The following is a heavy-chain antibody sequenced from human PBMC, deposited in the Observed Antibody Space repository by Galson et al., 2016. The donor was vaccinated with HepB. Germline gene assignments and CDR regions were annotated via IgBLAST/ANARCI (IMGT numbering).Heavy chain of an antibody. CDR2: ISGRGDIT. J-gene: IGHJ6*02. CDR1: GFTFSDYD. Sequence: SLRLSCAASGFTFSDYDMNWVRQAPGKGLEWVSVISGRGDITHYADSVKGRFTISRDNSKNTLYLEMNSLRAENTAEYYCAKDPDGDYRSYYGMDVWGQGTTVTV. D-gene: IGHD4-17*01. V-gene: IGHV3-23*01. CDR3: AKDPDGDYRSYYGMDV.